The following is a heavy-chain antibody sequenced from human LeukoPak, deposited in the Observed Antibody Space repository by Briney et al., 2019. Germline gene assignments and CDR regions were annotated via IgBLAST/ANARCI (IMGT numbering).Heavy chain of an antibody. D-gene: IGHD5-18*01. V-gene: IGHV3-21*01. J-gene: IGHJ4*02. CDR3: ARGTGTAMVNFDY. CDR2: ISSSSSYI. Sequence: GGSLRLSCAASGFTFSSYSMNWVRQAPGKGLEWVSSISSSSSYIYYADSVKGRFTISRENAKNSLYLQMNSLRAGDTAVYYCARGTGTAMVNFDYWGQGTLVTVSS. CDR1: GFTFSSYS.